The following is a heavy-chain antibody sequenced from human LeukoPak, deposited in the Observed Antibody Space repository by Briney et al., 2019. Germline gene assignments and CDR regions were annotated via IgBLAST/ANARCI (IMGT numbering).Heavy chain of an antibody. CDR1: GFSLSSYS. D-gene: IGHD3-10*01. Sequence: GGSLRLSCAASGFSLSSYSMNWVRQAPGKGLEWVATMTRSSTIYYADSVKGRLTISRDNDKNSVYLQMNSLRDEDTAVYSCARAQTMYWEFDGFDIWGRGTKVTVSS. V-gene: IGHV3-69-1*01. CDR2: MTRSSTI. CDR3: ARAQTMYWEFDGFDI. J-gene: IGHJ3*02.